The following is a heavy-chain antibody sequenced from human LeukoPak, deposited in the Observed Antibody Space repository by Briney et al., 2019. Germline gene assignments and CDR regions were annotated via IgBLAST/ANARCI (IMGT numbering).Heavy chain of an antibody. CDR1: GYTFTSYG. D-gene: IGHD3-22*01. V-gene: IGHV1-18*01. CDR3: ARDTVGRSASYYDSSGYVDY. J-gene: IGHJ4*02. CDR2: ISAYNGNT. Sequence: GASVKVSCKASGYTFTSYGISWVRQAPGPGLEWMGWISAYNGNTNYAQKLQRRVTMTTDTSTSTAYMELRSLRSDDTAVYYCARDTVGRSASYYDSSGYVDYWGQGTLVTVSS.